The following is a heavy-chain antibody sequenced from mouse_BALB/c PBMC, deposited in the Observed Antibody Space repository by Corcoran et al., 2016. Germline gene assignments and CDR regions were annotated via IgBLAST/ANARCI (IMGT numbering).Heavy chain of an antibody. CDR1: GFNIKDYY. J-gene: IGHJ3*01. CDR3: ASIYYDYAWFAY. V-gene: IGHV14-1*02. CDR2: IDPENGNT. D-gene: IGHD2-4*01. Sequence: EVQLQQSGAELVRPGALVKLSCKASGFNIKDYYMHWVKQRPEQGLEWIGWIDPENGNTIYDPKFQGKASITADTSSNTAYLQLSSLTSEDTAVYYCASIYYDYAWFAYWGQETLVTVSA.